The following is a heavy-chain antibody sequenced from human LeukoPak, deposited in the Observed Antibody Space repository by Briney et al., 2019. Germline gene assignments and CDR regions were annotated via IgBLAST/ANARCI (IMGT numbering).Heavy chain of an antibody. CDR1: GFTFSRYY. J-gene: IGHJ4*02. CDR2: INSDGSST. CDR3: TRVFVGEEYSSSGY. V-gene: IGHV3-74*01. Sequence: GGSLRLSCAASGFTFSRYYMHWVRQAPGKGLVWVSRINSDGSSTTYADSVKGRFTISRDNAKNTLYLQMNSLKVEDTAVYYCTRVFVGEEYSSSGYWGQGTLVTVSS. D-gene: IGHD6-13*01.